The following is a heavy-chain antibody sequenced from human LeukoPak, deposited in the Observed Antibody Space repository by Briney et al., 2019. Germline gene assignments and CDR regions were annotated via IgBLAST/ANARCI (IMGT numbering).Heavy chain of an antibody. CDR3: ARSIYTTLTTWYYFDF. J-gene: IGHJ4*02. CDR2: IQQDGSKK. D-gene: IGHD4-17*01. CDR1: GFTFNYYW. Sequence: GGSPRLSCAPSGFTFNYYWLSWGRQAPGEGRGRVANIQQDGSKKYYVDSVKGRFIISRDNAKNSLYLQMNSLRAEDTAVYYCARSIYTTLTTWYYFDFWGQGTLVTVSS. V-gene: IGHV3-7*03.